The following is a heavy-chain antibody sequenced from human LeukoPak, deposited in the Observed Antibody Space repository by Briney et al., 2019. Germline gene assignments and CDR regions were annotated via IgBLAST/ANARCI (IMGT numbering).Heavy chain of an antibody. CDR1: GFTFSSYS. CDR3: ARPGKEWLVINWLDP. V-gene: IGHV3-21*01. J-gene: IGHJ5*02. Sequence: PGGSLRLSCAASGFTFSSYSMNWVRQAPGKGLEWVSSISSSSSYIYYADSVKGRFTISRDNAKNSLYLQMNSLRAEDTAVYYCARPGKEWLVINWLDPWGQGTLVTVSS. CDR2: ISSSSSYI. D-gene: IGHD6-19*01.